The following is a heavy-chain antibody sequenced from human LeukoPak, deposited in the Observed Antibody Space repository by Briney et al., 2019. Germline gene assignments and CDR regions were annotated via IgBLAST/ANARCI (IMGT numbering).Heavy chain of an antibody. CDR2: IYSGGST. D-gene: IGHD2-15*01. J-gene: IGHJ3*02. CDR1: GFTVSSNY. CDR3: AREWPNCSGGSCQSGDAFDI. V-gene: IGHV3-66*01. Sequence: GGSLRLSCAASGFTVSSNYMSWVRQASGKGLEWVSVIYSGGSTYYADSVKGRFTISRDNSKNTLYLQMNSLRAEDTAVYYCAREWPNCSGGSCQSGDAFDIWGQGTMVTVSS.